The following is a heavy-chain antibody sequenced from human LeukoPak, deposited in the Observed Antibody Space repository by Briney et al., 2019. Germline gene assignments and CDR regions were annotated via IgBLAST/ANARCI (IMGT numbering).Heavy chain of an antibody. V-gene: IGHV1-2*02. CDR3: ASDYYDSSGLEY. D-gene: IGHD3-22*01. J-gene: IGHJ4*02. CDR2: INPNSGGT. Sequence: ASVKVSCKASGYTFTGYYMHWVRQAPGQGLEWMGWINPNSGGTNYAQKIQGRVTMTRDTSISTAYMELSRLRSDDTAVYYCASDYYDSSGLEYWGQGTLVTVSS. CDR1: GYTFTGYY.